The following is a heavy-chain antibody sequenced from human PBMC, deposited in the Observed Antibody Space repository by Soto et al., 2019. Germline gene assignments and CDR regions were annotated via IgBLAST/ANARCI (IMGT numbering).Heavy chain of an antibody. J-gene: IGHJ6*03. CDR3: ARLLDRLWFGDYCYYMDV. V-gene: IGHV1-69*05. Sequence: SVKVSCKASGGTFSSYAISWVRQAPGQGLEWMGGIIPIFGTANYAQKFQGRVTITTDASTSTAYMELSSLRSEDTAVYYCARLLDRLWFGDYCYYMDVWGKGTTVTVSS. CDR1: GGTFSSYA. CDR2: IIPIFGTA. D-gene: IGHD3-10*01.